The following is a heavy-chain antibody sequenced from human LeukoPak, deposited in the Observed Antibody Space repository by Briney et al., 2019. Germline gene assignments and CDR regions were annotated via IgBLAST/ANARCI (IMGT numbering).Heavy chain of an antibody. V-gene: IGHV3-21*01. D-gene: IGHD3-10*01. CDR1: GFTFSSYS. CDR2: ISSSSSYT. Sequence: GGSLRLSCAASGFTFSSYSMNWVRQAPGKGLEWVSSISSSSSYTYYADSVKGRFTISRDTAKNSLYLQMNSLRAEDTAVYYCARVTMVRGVYGAFDIWGQGTMVTVSS. J-gene: IGHJ3*02. CDR3: ARVTMVRGVYGAFDI.